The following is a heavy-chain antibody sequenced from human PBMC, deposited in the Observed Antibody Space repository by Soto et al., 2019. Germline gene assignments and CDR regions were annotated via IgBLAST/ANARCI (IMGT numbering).Heavy chain of an antibody. V-gene: IGHV4-31*03. D-gene: IGHD6-13*01. CDR3: AREWGAAGTDYGMDV. CDR1: GGSISSGGYY. CDR2: IYYSGST. Sequence: QVQLQESGPGLVKPSQTLSLTCTVSGGSISSGGYYWSWIRQHPGKGLEWIGYIYYSGSTYYNPSLKSRVTISVDTSKNQFALKLSSVTAADTAVYYCAREWGAAGTDYGMDVWGQGTTVTVSS. J-gene: IGHJ6*02.